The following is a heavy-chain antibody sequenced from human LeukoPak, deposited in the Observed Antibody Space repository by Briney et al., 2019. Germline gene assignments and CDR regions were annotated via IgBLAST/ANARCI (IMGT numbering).Heavy chain of an antibody. D-gene: IGHD3-3*01. CDR1: GFTFSSYA. Sequence: GGSLRLSCAASGFTFSSYAMSWVRQAPGKGLEWVSAISGSGGSTYYADSVKGRFTISRDNSKNTLYLQMNSLRAEDTAVYYCAKDGVKSDFCSGYDPGLLWGQGTLVTVSS. CDR2: ISGSGGST. V-gene: IGHV3-23*01. J-gene: IGHJ4*02. CDR3: AKDGVKSDFCSGYDPGLL.